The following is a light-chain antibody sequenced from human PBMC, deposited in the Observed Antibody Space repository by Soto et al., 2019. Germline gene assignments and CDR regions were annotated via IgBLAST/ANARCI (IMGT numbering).Light chain of an antibody. V-gene: IGKV1-9*01. Sequence: DIQVTQSPSFMSASVGDRVTITCRASQGISRDLAWYQQKPGKAPNLLIYDASTLQSGVPSRFSASGSGTEFTLTSSSLQAEDFATYYCQHLHNYPPTFGGGTKVEIK. J-gene: IGKJ4*01. CDR2: DAS. CDR3: QHLHNYPPT. CDR1: QGISRD.